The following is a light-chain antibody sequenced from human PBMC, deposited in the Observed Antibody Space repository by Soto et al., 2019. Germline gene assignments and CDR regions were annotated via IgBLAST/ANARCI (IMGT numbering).Light chain of an antibody. CDR2: ATS. CDR3: QQSYNTPIT. J-gene: IGKJ5*01. Sequence: DIQMTESTYSVFASLVYRVTITCLASRTIDNYLNWYQQKPGRAPELLVYATSSLQSGVPSRFTGGGSGTHFTLTVSGLQPEDFATYFCQQSYNTPITCGKGTRLEIK. V-gene: IGKV1-39*01. CDR1: RTIDNY.